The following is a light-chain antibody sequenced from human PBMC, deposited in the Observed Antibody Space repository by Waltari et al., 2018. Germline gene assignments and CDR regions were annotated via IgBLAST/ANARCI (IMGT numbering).Light chain of an antibody. CDR2: EVT. CDR1: SSHVGGYNH. J-gene: IGLJ2*01. V-gene: IGLV2-14*01. Sequence: QSALTQPASVSGSPGQSITISCTGTSSHVGGYNHDSRYQQPPGKAPKLLILEVTNRPSGISNRFSGSKSGNTASLTISGLQAEDEGEYYCSSFTTIGTLVVFGGGTKVTVL. CDR3: SSFTTIGTLVV.